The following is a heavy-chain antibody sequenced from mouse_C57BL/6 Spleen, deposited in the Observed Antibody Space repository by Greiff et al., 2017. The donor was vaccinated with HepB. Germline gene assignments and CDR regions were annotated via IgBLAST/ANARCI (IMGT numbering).Heavy chain of an antibody. CDR2: IYPGDGET. V-gene: IGHV1-80*01. D-gene: IGHD1-1*02. CDR3: ARLLSMDY. CDR1: GYAFSSYW. Sequence: QVQLQQSGAELVKPGASVKISCKASGYAFSSYWMNWVKQRPGKGLEWIGQIYPGDGETDYNGKFKGKVTVTADKSSSTAYMQLSSLTSEDSAVYFCARLLSMDYWGQGTSVTVSS. J-gene: IGHJ4*01.